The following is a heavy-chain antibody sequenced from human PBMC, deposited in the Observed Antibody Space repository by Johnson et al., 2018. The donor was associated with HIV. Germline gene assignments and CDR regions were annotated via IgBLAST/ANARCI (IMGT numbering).Heavy chain of an antibody. J-gene: IGHJ3*01. CDR1: GFTFSSYG. D-gene: IGHD1-26*01. Sequence: QVQLVESGGGVVQPGGSLRLSCAASGFTFSSYGMHWVRQAPGKGLEWVAFIRYDGNNKYHAESVKGRFTISRDNFKNTLYLQMNSLRAEDTAVYYCVDYSGRNACDLWGQGTM. CDR2: IRYDGNNK. V-gene: IGHV3-30*02. CDR3: VDYSGRNACDL.